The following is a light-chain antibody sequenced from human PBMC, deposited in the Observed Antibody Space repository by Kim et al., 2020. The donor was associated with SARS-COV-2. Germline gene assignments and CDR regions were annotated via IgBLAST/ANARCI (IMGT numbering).Light chain of an antibody. V-gene: IGLV2-14*04. J-gene: IGLJ2*01. Sequence: PGQSITISCTGTSSDVGGYNYVSWYQQHPGKAPKLMIYDVSKRPSAVSNRFSGSKSGNTASLTISGLQAEDEADYYCSSYTSSSTVFGGGTQLTVL. CDR3: SSYTSSSTV. CDR2: DVS. CDR1: SSDVGGYNY.